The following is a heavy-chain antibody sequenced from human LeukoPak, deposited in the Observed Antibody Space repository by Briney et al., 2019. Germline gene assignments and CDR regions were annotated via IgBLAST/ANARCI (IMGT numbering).Heavy chain of an antibody. V-gene: IGHV3-64*01. CDR2: ISSNGGST. CDR1: GFIFSSF. Sequence: PGGSLRLSCTASGFIFSSFMHWVRQAPGKGLEFVSAISSNGGSTYYANSVKGRFTISRDTSKNTLYLQMGSLRTEDMAVYFCSKNPTTHNWFDSWGQGTLVTVSS. CDR3: SKNPTTHNWFDS. D-gene: IGHD1-14*01. J-gene: IGHJ5*01.